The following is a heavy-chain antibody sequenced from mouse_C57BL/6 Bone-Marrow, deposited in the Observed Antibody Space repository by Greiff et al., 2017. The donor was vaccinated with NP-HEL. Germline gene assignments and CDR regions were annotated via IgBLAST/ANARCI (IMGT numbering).Heavy chain of an antibody. Sequence: VKLMESGAELARPGASVKLSCKASGYTFTSYGISWVKQRTGQGLEWIGEIYPRSGNTYYNEKFKGKATLTADKSSSTAYMELRSLTSEDSAVYFCAREGDYRGDYFDYWGQGTTLTVSS. CDR2: IYPRSGNT. CDR1: GYTFTSYG. J-gene: IGHJ2*01. V-gene: IGHV1-81*01. CDR3: AREGDYRGDYFDY. D-gene: IGHD5-5*01.